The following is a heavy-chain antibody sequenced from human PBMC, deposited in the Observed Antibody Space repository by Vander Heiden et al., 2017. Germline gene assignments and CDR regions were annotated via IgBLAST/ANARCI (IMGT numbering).Heavy chain of an antibody. J-gene: IGHJ4*02. V-gene: IGHV4-39*01. CDR2: IYYSGST. CDR3: ARHWRYSGSYYDY. CDR1: GGSISSSSYY. Sequence: QLQLQESGPGLVKPSETLSLTCTVSGGSISSSSYYWGWIRQPPGKGLEWIGSIYYSGSTYYNPALKSRVTISVDTSKNQFSLKMSSVTAADTAVYYFARHWRYSGSYYDYWGQGTLVTVSS. D-gene: IGHD1-26*01.